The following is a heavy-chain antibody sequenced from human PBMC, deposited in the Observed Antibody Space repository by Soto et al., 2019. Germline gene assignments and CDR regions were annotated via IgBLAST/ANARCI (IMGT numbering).Heavy chain of an antibody. J-gene: IGHJ3*02. CDR2: ITPVSETA. V-gene: IGHV1-69*06. CDR3: AKCRLTATISGARGDLEI. CDR1: GGTLDSQG. Sequence: QVQLVQSGAEVQKPGSSVKVSCKASGGTLDSQGISWFRQAPGQGLEWMGRITPVSETANYAQRFQGRVTITAGKAALTEYMDLGGLKSADTAVYYCAKCRLTATISGARGDLEIWCQGTMLIGSS. D-gene: IGHD5-12*01.